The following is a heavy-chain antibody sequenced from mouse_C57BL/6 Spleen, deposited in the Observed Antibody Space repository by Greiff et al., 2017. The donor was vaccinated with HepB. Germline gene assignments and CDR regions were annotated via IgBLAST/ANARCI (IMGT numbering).Heavy chain of an antibody. CDR3: ARPGDYDRGY. CDR2: IDPEDGET. Sequence: VQLQQSGAELVKPGASVKLSCTASGFNIKDYYMPWVKQRTEQGLEWIGRIDPEDGETKYAPKFQGKATITADTSSNTAYLQLSSLTSEDTAVYYCARPGDYDRGYWGQGTTLTVSS. CDR1: GFNIKDYY. D-gene: IGHD2-4*01. V-gene: IGHV14-2*01. J-gene: IGHJ2*01.